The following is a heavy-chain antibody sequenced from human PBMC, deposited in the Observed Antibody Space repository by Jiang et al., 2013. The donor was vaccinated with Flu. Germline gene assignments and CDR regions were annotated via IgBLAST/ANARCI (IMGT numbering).Heavy chain of an antibody. D-gene: IGHD3-9*01. V-gene: IGHV5-10-1*01. CDR1: GYSFTKNW. J-gene: IGHJ3*02. CDR3: ARHDISDVFDI. CDR2: IDPSDSYT. Sequence: GAEVKKPGESLRISCKGSGYSFTKNWIAWVRQMPGKGLEWMGRIDPSDSYTNYSPSSQGHVTISADRSINTAFLQWSSLKASDTAMYYCARHDISDVFDIWGQGTMVTVSS.